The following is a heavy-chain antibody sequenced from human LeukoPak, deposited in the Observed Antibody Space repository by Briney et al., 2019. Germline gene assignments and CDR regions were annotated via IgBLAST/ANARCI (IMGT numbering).Heavy chain of an antibody. CDR3: ARGKYYYDSSGYYNYYYGMDV. V-gene: IGHV4-39*01. J-gene: IGHJ6*02. CDR1: GGSISSSSYY. D-gene: IGHD3-22*01. Sequence: SETLSLTCTVSGGSISSSSYYWGWIRQPPGKGLEWIGSIYYSGSTYYNPSLKSRVTISVDTSKNQFSLKLSSVTAADTAVYYCARGKYYYDSSGYYNYYYGMDVWGQGTTVTVSS. CDR2: IYYSGST.